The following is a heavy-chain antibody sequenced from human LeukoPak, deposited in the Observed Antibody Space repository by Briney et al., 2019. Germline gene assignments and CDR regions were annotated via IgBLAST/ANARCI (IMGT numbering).Heavy chain of an antibody. D-gene: IGHD6-6*01. CDR2: INPNSGGT. J-gene: IGHJ3*02. V-gene: IGHV1-2*02. CDR1: GYTFTGYY. Sequence: GASVKVSCKASGYTFTGYYMHWVRQAPGQGLEWMGWINPNSGGTNYAQKFQGRVTMTRDTSISTAYMELSRLGSDDTAVYYCARYIAAHNAFDIWGQGTMVTVSS. CDR3: ARYIAAHNAFDI.